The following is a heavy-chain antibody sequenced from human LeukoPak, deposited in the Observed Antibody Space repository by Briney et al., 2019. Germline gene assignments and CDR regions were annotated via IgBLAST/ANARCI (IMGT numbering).Heavy chain of an antibody. J-gene: IGHJ4*02. Sequence: GGSLRLSCAASGFTFSSYGMHWVRQAPGKGLEWVAFIRYDGSNKYYADSVKGRFTISRDNSKNTLHLQMNSLRAEDTAVYYCAKDPPLWFGELYAFDYWGQGTLVTVSS. D-gene: IGHD3-10*01. CDR2: IRYDGSNK. CDR1: GFTFSSYG. V-gene: IGHV3-30*02. CDR3: AKDPPLWFGELYAFDY.